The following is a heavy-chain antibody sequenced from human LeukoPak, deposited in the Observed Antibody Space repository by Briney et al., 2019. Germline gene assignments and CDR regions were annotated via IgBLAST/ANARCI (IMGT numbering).Heavy chain of an antibody. D-gene: IGHD3-22*01. CDR2: INTNTGNL. CDR3: ARDLSDNTDYYYVGDAFDI. CDR1: GYTFTSYA. Sequence: GASVKVSCKASGYTFTSYAMNWVRQAPGQGLEWMGWINTNTGNLTYAQGFTGRFVFSLDTSVSTAYLQISSLKAEDTAVYYCARDLSDNTDYYYVGDAFDIWGQGTMVTVSS. J-gene: IGHJ3*02. V-gene: IGHV7-4-1*02.